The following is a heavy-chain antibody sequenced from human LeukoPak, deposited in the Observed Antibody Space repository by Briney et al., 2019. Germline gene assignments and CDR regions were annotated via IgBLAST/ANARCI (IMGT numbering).Heavy chain of an antibody. D-gene: IGHD1-26*01. CDR3: AKGKWGLTINNFDV. V-gene: IGHV3-74*01. CDR1: GFTFSETW. CDR2: IRNDGSGA. J-gene: IGHJ3*01. Sequence: TGGSLRLSCAASGFTFSETWMHWVRHVPGKGLVWVSRIRNDGSGARYAESVKGRFTISRDNAKNTLYLQMNSLRAEDTAVYYCAKGKWGLTINNFDVWGQGTMVTVSS.